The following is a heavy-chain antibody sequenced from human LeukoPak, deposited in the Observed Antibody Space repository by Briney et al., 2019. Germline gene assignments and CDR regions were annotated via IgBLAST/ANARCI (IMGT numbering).Heavy chain of an antibody. CDR2: INPNSGCT. CDR1: GYSFSEYY. J-gene: IGHJ4*02. CDR3: ARGDYGDRNDY. V-gene: IGHV1-2*02. Sequence: ASVKVSCKASGYSFSEYYVHWVRQAPGQGLEWMGWINPNSGCTNSAQKFQGRVTMTRDTSINTAYMELTILRSDDTAVYYCARGDYGDRNDYWGQGTLITVSS. D-gene: IGHD4-17*01.